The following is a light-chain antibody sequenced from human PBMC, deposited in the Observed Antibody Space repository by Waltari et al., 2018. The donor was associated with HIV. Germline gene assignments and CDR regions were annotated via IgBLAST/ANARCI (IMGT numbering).Light chain of an antibody. CDR1: QSVGSD. CDR2: GAS. CDR3: HQYNKWPLEN. V-gene: IGKV3-15*01. Sequence: EVVMTHSPDILSVSPGERATLSCRASQSVGSDVVWYQQKPSRVPRLLIYGASTRAPGVPARFTGSGSGTEFTLTISSLQSEDFAVYYCHQYNKWPLENVGQGTKVEI. J-gene: IGKJ1*01.